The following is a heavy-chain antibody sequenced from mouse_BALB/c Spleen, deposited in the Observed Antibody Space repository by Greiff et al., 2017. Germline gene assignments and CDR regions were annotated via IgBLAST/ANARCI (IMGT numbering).Heavy chain of an antibody. Sequence: EVKLMESGPGLVKPSQSLSLTCSVTGYSITSGYFWNWIRQFPGNKLEWMGYISYDGSNNYNPSLKNRISITRDTSKNQFFLKLNSVTTEDTATYYCARDDYRYDVWFAYWGQGTLVTVSA. CDR3: ARDDYRYDVWFAY. J-gene: IGHJ3*01. CDR1: GYSITSGYF. V-gene: IGHV3-6*02. CDR2: ISYDGSN. D-gene: IGHD2-14*01.